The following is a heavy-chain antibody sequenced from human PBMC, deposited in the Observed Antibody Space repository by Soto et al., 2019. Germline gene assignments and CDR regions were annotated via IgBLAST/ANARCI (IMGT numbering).Heavy chain of an antibody. CDR3: ARRYSSAFDI. CDR2: IYYSGST. J-gene: IGHJ3*02. CDR1: GGSISSYY. V-gene: IGHV4-59*08. D-gene: IGHD6-13*01. Sequence: PSEILSLTCTVSGGSISSYYWSLIRQPPGKGLEWIGYIYYSGSTNYNPSLKSRVTISVDTSKNQFSLKLSSVTAADTAVYYCARRYSSAFDIWGQGTMVTVSS.